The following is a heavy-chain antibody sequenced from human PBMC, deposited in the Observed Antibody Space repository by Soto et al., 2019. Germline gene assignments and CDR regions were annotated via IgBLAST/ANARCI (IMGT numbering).Heavy chain of an antibody. V-gene: IGHV1-2*02. D-gene: IGHD1-7*01. CDR2: INPNSGGT. CDR3: AREPGAGGTTAIDYYYYYGMDV. Sequence: QVQLVQSGAEVKKPGASVKVSCKASGYTFTGYYMHWVRQAPGQGLEWMGWINPNSGGTNYAQKFQGRVTMTRDTSISTAYMELSRLRSDDTAVYYCAREPGAGGTTAIDYYYYYGMDVWGQGTTVTVSS. CDR1: GYTFTGYY. J-gene: IGHJ6*02.